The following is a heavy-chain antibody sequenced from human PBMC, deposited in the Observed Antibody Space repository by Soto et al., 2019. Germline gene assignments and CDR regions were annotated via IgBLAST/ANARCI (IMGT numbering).Heavy chain of an antibody. CDR1: GFTFSNYW. V-gene: IGHV3-74*03. Sequence: EVQLVESGGGLVQPGGSLRLSCAASGFTFSNYWIHWVRQVPGKGLVWVSRVNSAGTSTSYADFVKGRFTITRDNAKNTVYLQMDNLGADDTAVYYCTRGGTTTTYWGLFSYWGQGALVAVSS. J-gene: IGHJ4*02. CDR2: VNSAGTST. CDR3: TRGGTTTTYWGLFSY. D-gene: IGHD7-27*01.